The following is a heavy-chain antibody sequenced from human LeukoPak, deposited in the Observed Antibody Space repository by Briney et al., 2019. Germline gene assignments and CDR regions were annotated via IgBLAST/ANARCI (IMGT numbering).Heavy chain of an antibody. CDR2: IIPIFGTA. J-gene: IGHJ6*03. V-gene: IGHV1-69*05. CDR1: GYTFTSYG. Sequence: GASVKVSCKASGYTFTSYGISWVRQAPGQGLEWMGGIIPIFGTANYAQKFQGRVTITTDESTSTAYMELSSLRSEDTAVYYCARGGYYGSGSYYPYYYYYMDVWGKGTTVTVSS. D-gene: IGHD3-10*01. CDR3: ARGGYYGSGSYYPYYYYYMDV.